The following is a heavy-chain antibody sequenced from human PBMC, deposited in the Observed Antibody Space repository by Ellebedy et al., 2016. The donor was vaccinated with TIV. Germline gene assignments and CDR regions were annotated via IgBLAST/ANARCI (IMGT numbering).Heavy chain of an antibody. Sequence: GESLKISXAGSGFTFRSYAMHWVRQAPGKGPEWVAVISYDGSTEYYADSVKGRFTLSRDNSKNTLYLQMNSLRPEDTAVYYCARGEYGDYYFAYWGQGTLVSVSS. D-gene: IGHD4-17*01. CDR2: ISYDGSTE. CDR1: GFTFRSYA. CDR3: ARGEYGDYYFAY. J-gene: IGHJ4*02. V-gene: IGHV3-30-3*01.